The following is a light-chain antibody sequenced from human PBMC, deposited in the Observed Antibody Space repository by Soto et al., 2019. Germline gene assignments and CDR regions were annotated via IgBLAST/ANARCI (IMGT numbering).Light chain of an antibody. CDR2: DAS. V-gene: IGKV1-13*02. Sequence: AIQLPQSPSSLSASVGDRVTITCRASQGISSALAWYQQKPGKAPKLLIYDASSLESGVTSRLRGSGSGTDFTLTISSLQPEDFAPYYCQQFNSYLITFGQGTRLEIK. J-gene: IGKJ5*01. CDR1: QGISSA. CDR3: QQFNSYLIT.